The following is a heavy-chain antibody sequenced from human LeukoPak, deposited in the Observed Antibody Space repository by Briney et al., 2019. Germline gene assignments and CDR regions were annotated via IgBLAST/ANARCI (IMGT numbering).Heavy chain of an antibody. V-gene: IGHV1-18*01. D-gene: IGHD3-22*01. CDR2: ISAYNGNT. J-gene: IGHJ6*02. CDR1: GYTFTSYG. Sequence: GASVKVSCKASGYTFTSYGISWVRQAPGQGLEWMGWISAYNGNTNYAQKLQGRVTMTTDTSTSTAYMELRSLRSDDTAVYYCAREEYYYDSSGYYYYYYGMDVWGQGTTVTVSS. CDR3: AREEYYYDSSGYYYYYYGMDV.